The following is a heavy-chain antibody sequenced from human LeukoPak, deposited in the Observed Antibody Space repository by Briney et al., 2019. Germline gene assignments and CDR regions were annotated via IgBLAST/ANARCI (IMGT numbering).Heavy chain of an antibody. Sequence: KPSETLSLTCTVSGGSISSSSYYWGWIRQPPGKGLGWIGSIYYSGSTYYNPSLKSRVTISVDTSKNQFSLKLSSVTAADTAVYYCARRVVAARPFDYWGQGTLVTVSS. CDR1: GGSISSSSYY. V-gene: IGHV4-39*01. CDR2: IYYSGST. D-gene: IGHD6-6*01. CDR3: ARRVVAARPFDY. J-gene: IGHJ4*02.